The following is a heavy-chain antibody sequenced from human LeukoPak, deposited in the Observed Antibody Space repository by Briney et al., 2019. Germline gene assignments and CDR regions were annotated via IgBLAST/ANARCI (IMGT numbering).Heavy chain of an antibody. CDR1: GFTFSSYG. J-gene: IGHJ3*02. V-gene: IGHV3-33*01. CDR3: ARGAYGSGTYHDFDI. CDR2: IWYDGSNK. Sequence: GGSLRLSCAASGFTFSSYGMHWVRQAPGKGLEWVAVIWYDGSNKYYVDSVKGRFTISRDNSKNTLYLQMNSLRAEDTAVYYCARGAYGSGTYHDFDIWGQGAMVTVSS. D-gene: IGHD3-10*01.